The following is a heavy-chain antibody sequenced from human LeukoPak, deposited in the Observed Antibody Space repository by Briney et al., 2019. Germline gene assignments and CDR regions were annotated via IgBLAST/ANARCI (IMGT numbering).Heavy chain of an antibody. D-gene: IGHD6-13*01. J-gene: IGHJ4*02. V-gene: IGHV1-18*01. CDR3: ARARSSWYASYFDY. Sequence: ASVKVSCKASGYTFTSYGISWVRQAPGQGLEWMGWISAYNGNTNYAQKLQGRVTMTTDTSTSTAYMELRSLRSEDTAVYYCARARSSWYASYFDYWGQGTLVTVSS. CDR2: ISAYNGNT. CDR1: GYTFTSYG.